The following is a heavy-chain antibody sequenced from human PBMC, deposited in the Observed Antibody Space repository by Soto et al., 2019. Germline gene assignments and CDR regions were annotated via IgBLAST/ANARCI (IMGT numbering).Heavy chain of an antibody. J-gene: IGHJ4*02. D-gene: IGHD1-26*01. CDR2: IIPILGIA. CDR3: ASLVGAVTFDY. CDR1: GGTFSSYT. V-gene: IGHV1-69*02. Sequence: QVQLVQSGAEVKKPGSSVKVSCKASGGTFSSYTISWVRQAPGQGLEWMGRIIPILGIANYAQKFQGRVTITADKTTSTAYMELSSLRSEDTAVYYCASLVGAVTFDYWGQGTLVTVSS.